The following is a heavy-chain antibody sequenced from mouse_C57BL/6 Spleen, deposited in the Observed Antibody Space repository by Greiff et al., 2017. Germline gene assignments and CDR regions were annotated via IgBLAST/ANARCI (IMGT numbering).Heavy chain of an antibody. J-gene: IGHJ2*01. Sequence: VQLVESGAELVKPGASVKISCKASGYAFSSYWMNWVKQRPGKGLEWIGQIYPGDGDTNYNGKFKGKATLTADKSSSTAYMQLSSLTSEDSAVYFCARSSNWDVDYWGQGTTLTVSS. CDR1: GYAFSSYW. CDR2: IYPGDGDT. V-gene: IGHV1-80*01. D-gene: IGHD4-1*01. CDR3: ARSSNWDVDY.